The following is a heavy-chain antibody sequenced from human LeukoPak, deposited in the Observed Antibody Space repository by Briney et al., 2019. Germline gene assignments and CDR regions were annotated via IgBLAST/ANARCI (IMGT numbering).Heavy chain of an antibody. D-gene: IGHD3-10*01. Sequence: PEGSLRLSCAASGFTFNIYGMHWVRQAPGKGLEWVAGISYDEMYEYYADSVKGRFTISRDNSKNTLFLQMNSLRAEDTAIYYCAKDRDYYGSGSDYWGQGTLVTVSS. V-gene: IGHV3-30*18. J-gene: IGHJ4*02. CDR2: ISYDEMYE. CDR3: AKDRDYYGSGSDY. CDR1: GFTFNIYG.